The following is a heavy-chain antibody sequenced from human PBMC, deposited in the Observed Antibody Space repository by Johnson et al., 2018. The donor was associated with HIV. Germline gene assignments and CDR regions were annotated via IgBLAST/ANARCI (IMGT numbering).Heavy chain of an antibody. CDR3: ARDFRV. V-gene: IGHV3-20*04. J-gene: IGHJ3*01. Sequence: VQVLESGGGLVKPGGSLRLSCAASGFTFSDYYMSWIRQAPGKGLEWVSGINWDGDSTNYADSVKGRFTISRDNAKNFLYLQMNSLRAEDTALYYCARDFRVWGQGTMVTVSS. CDR1: GFTFSDYY. CDR2: INWDGDST.